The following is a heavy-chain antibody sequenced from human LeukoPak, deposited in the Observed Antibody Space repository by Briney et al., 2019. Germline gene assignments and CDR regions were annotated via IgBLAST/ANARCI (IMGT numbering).Heavy chain of an antibody. Sequence: GGSLRLSCAASGFTFSSYAMSWVRQAPGKGLEWVGRIKSKTDGGTTDYAAPVKGRFTISRDDSKNTLFLQMNSLKTEDTAVYYCTTGGGGNVFDYWGQGTLVTVSS. CDR3: TTGGGGNVFDY. CDR2: IKSKTDGGTT. D-gene: IGHD4-23*01. CDR1: GFTFSSYA. J-gene: IGHJ4*02. V-gene: IGHV3-15*01.